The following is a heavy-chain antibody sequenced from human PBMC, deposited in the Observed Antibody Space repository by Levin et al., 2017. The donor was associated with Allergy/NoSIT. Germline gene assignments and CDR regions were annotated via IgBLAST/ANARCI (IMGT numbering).Heavy chain of an antibody. D-gene: IGHD6-13*01. CDR3: ARDRIAGGAWVGDY. V-gene: IGHV3-30-3*01. Sequence: QAGGSLRLSCAASGFTFSSYAMHWVRQAPGKGLEWVAVISYDGSNKYYADSVKGRFTISRDNSKNTLYLQMNSLRAEDTAVYYCARDRIAGGAWVGDYWGQGTLVTVSS. J-gene: IGHJ4*02. CDR2: ISYDGSNK. CDR1: GFTFSSYA.